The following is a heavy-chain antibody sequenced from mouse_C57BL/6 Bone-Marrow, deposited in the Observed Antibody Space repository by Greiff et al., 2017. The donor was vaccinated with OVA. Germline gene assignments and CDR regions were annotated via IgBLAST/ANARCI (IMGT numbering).Heavy chain of an antibody. D-gene: IGHD1-1*01. CDR3: ARNITTVVATGYYAMDY. V-gene: IGHV5-9*01. Sequence: EVMLVESGGGLVKPGGSLKLSCAASGFTFSSYTMSWVRQTPEKRLEWVATISGGGGNTYYPDSVKGRFTISRDNAKNTLYLQMSSRRSEDTALYYCARNITTVVATGYYAMDYWGQGTSVTVSS. CDR2: ISGGGGNT. CDR1: GFTFSSYT. J-gene: IGHJ4*01.